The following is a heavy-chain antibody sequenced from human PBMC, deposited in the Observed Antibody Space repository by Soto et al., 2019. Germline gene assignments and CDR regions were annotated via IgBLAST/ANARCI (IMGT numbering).Heavy chain of an antibody. D-gene: IGHD6-13*01. CDR1: GGSISSYY. CDR2: IYYSGST. J-gene: IGHJ4*02. Sequence: PSETLSLTCTVSGGSISSYYWSWIRQPPGKGLEWIGYIYYSGSTNYNPSLKSRVTISVDTSKNQFSLKLSSVTAADTAVYYCARFYSSPQEDGSKKGFDHWGQGTLVTSPQ. CDR3: ARFYSSPQEDGSKKGFDH. V-gene: IGHV4-59*01.